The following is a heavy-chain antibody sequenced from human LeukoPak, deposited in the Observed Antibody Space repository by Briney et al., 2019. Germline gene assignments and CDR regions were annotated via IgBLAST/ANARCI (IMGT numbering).Heavy chain of an antibody. J-gene: IGHJ4*02. Sequence: GGSLRLSCAASGFTFSSYGMHWVRQAPGKGLEWVAVIWYDGSNKYYADSVKGRFTISRDNSKSTLYLQMNSLRAEDTAVYYCARVSYSSGYYYFDYWGQGTLVTVSS. CDR3: ARVSYSSGYYYFDY. CDR2: IWYDGSNK. V-gene: IGHV3-33*01. D-gene: IGHD3-22*01. CDR1: GFTFSSYG.